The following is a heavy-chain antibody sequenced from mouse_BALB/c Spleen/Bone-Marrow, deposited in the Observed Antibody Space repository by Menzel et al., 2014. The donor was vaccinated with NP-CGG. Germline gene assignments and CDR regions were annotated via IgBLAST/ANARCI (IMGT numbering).Heavy chain of an antibody. D-gene: IGHD2-14*01. CDR2: IDPANGNT. CDR3: ASYRYAWYFDV. Sequence: EVMLVESGAELVKPGASVKLYCTASGFNIKDTYMHWVKQRPEQGLEWIGRIDPANGNTKYDPKFQGKATITADTSSNTAYLQLSSLTSEDTAVYYCASYRYAWYFDVWSAGTTVAVSS. J-gene: IGHJ1*01. CDR1: GFNIKDTY. V-gene: IGHV14-3*02.